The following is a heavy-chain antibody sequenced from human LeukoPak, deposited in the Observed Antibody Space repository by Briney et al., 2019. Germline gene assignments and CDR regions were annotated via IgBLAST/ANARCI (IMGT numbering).Heavy chain of an antibody. CDR1: GGSFSGYY. J-gene: IGHJ4*02. V-gene: IGHV4-34*01. D-gene: IGHD6-13*01. CDR3: ASSGYSSSWYYFDY. Sequence: SETLSLTCAVYGGSFSGYYWSWIRQPPGKGLEWIGEINHSGSTNYNPSLKSRVTISVDTSKNQFSLKLGSVTAADTAVYYCASSGYSSSWYYFDYWGQGTLVTVSS. CDR2: INHSGST.